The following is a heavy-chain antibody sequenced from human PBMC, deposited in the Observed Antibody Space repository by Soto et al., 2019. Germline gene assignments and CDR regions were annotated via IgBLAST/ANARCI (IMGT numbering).Heavy chain of an antibody. D-gene: IGHD3-10*01. CDR2: ISNSGSS. CDR3: ARGTKNYGSDWLGP. Sequence: QLQESGPRLVKPSETLSLTCTVAGDSVSSHNFYWSWIRQPPGKVLDWIGYISNSGSSDYNPSLESRFTISVDRSKNQFSQKLGSVPAADTAMYYGARGTKNYGSDWLGPWGRVTLVTVSS. J-gene: IGHJ5*02. CDR1: GDSVSSHNFY. V-gene: IGHV4-61*01.